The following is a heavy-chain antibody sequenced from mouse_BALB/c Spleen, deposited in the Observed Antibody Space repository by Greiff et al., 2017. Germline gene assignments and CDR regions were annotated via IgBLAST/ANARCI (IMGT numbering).Heavy chain of an antibody. CDR2: IWGGGST. V-gene: IGHV2-4*02. Sequence: QVQLKESGPSLVQPSQSLSITCTVSGFSLTSYGVHWVRQPPGKGLEWLGMIWGGGSTDYNSALKSRLSISKDNSKSQVFLKMNSLQTDDTAMYYCARNNYGSSLYYFDYWGQGTTLTVSS. J-gene: IGHJ2*01. CDR3: ARNNYGSSLYYFDY. CDR1: GFSLTSYG. D-gene: IGHD1-1*01.